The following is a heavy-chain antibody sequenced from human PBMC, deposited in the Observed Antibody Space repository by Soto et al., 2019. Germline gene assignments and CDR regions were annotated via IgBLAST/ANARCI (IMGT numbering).Heavy chain of an antibody. Sequence: DVQLVESGGGLIQPGESLRLSCAAFGFTISGKKYVAWVRQAPGKGLEWVSAIYDIDGSFYADSVNGRFTTASDSSKTTLYLQMNDLRPDDTAVYYCATWHEREHAYDVWGLGTTVTFSS. V-gene: IGHV3-53*01. CDR2: IYDIDGS. CDR3: ATWHEREHAYDV. D-gene: IGHD1-1*01. J-gene: IGHJ3*01. CDR1: GFTISGKKY.